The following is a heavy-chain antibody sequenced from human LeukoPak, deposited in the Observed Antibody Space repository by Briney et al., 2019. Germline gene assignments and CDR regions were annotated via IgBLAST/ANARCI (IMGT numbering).Heavy chain of an antibody. J-gene: IGHJ3*02. D-gene: IGHD3-10*01. V-gene: IGHV4-34*01. CDR1: GGSFSGYY. CDR2: INHSGST. Sequence: SETLSLTCAVYGGSFSGYYWSWIRQPPGKGLEWIGEINHSGSTNYNPSLKSRVTISVDTSKNQFSLKLSSVTAADTAVYYCATPTRGTDAFDIWGQGTMVTVSS. CDR3: ATPTRGTDAFDI.